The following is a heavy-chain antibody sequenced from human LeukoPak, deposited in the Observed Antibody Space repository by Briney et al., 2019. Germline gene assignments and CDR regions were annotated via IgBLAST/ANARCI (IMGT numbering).Heavy chain of an antibody. CDR3: TRVRGSGSLDV. V-gene: IGHV3-7*01. J-gene: IGHJ6*02. CDR1: GFTFSSYA. Sequence: GGSLRLSCAASGFTFSSYAMSWVRQAPGKGLEWVANIKQDGSEKYYVDSVKGRFTISRDNAKNSLYLQMNSLRAEDTAVYYCTRVRGSGSLDVWGQGTTVTVSS. D-gene: IGHD3-10*01. CDR2: IKQDGSEK.